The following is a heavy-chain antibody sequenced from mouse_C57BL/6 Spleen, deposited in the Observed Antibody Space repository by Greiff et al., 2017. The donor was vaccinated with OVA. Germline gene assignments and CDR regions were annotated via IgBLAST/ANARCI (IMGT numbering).Heavy chain of an antibody. J-gene: IGHJ2*01. V-gene: IGHV1-22*01. CDR3: ALIYYYGSSPPFDY. D-gene: IGHD1-1*01. Sequence: EVQLQQSGPELVKPGASVKMSCKASGYTFTDYNMHWVKQSHGKSLEWIGYINPNNGGTSYNQKFKGKATLTVNKSTSTAYMELRSLTSEDSAVYYCALIYYYGSSPPFDYWGQGTTLTVSS. CDR1: GYTFTDYN. CDR2: INPNNGGT.